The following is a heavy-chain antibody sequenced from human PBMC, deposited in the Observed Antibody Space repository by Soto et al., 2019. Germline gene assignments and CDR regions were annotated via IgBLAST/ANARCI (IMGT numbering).Heavy chain of an antibody. D-gene: IGHD3-10*01. CDR2: ISGSGGTT. V-gene: IGHV3-23*01. J-gene: IGHJ4*02. CDR1: GFTFSAHA. CDR3: ANSMIRGASDY. Sequence: PGGSLRLSCAASGFTFSAHAMSWVRQAPGKGLEWVSGISGSGGTTYYADSVKGRFTISRDNSKNTLYLQMNSLRAEDTAVYYCANSMIRGASDYWGKGTLVTVSS.